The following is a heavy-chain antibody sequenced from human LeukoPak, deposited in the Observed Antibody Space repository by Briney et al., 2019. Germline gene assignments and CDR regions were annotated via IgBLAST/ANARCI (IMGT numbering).Heavy chain of an antibody. V-gene: IGHV3-30-3*02. CDR1: GFTFSSYA. Sequence: PGGSLRLSCAASGFTFSSYAMHWVRQAPGKGLEWVAVISYDGSNKYYADSVKGRFTISRDNSKNTLYLQMNSLRAEDTAVYYCAKSPTPHYYYDSSGYLDYWGQGTLVTVSS. J-gene: IGHJ4*02. CDR3: AKSPTPHYYYDSSGYLDY. CDR2: ISYDGSNK. D-gene: IGHD3-22*01.